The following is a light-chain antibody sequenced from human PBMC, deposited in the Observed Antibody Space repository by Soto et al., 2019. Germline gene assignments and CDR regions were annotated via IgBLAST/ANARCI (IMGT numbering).Light chain of an antibody. V-gene: IGLV2-14*01. Sequence: QSALTQPASVSGSPGQSITISCTGTSSDVGGYNYVSWYQQHPGKAPKLLICDVSNRPSGVSNRFSGSKSGNTASLTISGLQAEDEADYSCSSYTTSSTYGFGTGTKVTVL. CDR2: DVS. J-gene: IGLJ1*01. CDR3: SSYTTSSTYG. CDR1: SSDVGGYNY.